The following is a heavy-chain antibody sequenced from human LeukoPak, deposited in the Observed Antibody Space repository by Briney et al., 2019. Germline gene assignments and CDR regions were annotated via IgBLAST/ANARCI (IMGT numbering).Heavy chain of an antibody. CDR2: INAGNGNT. Sequence: ASVKVSCKASGYTFTSYAMHWVRQAPGQRLEWMGWINAGNGNTKYSQKFQGRVTITRDTSASTAYMELSSLRSEDTAVYYCARAGRWLQAYYGMDVWGQGTTVTVSS. J-gene: IGHJ6*02. CDR3: ARAGRWLQAYYGMDV. CDR1: GYTFTSYA. V-gene: IGHV1-3*01. D-gene: IGHD5-24*01.